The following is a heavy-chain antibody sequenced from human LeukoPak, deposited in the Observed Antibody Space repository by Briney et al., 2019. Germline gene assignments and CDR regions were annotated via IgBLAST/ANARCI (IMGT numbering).Heavy chain of an antibody. V-gene: IGHV5-51*01. CDR2: IYPGDSDT. CDR1: AYSFTTYW. D-gene: IGHD3-3*01. J-gene: IGHJ3*01. CDR3: ARHQSGRRYDALDV. Sequence: GESLKISCKTSAYSFTTYWIDWVRRLLGKGLVGLGIIYPGDSDTTYSPSFQGQAPISVDKSTSTAYLQWTSLKASDTAMYYCARHQSGRRYDALDVWGQGTMSPSL.